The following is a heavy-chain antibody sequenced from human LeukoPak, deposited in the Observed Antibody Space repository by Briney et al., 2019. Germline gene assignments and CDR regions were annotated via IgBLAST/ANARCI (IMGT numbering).Heavy chain of an antibody. D-gene: IGHD3-22*01. CDR2: INTDGSST. CDR3: ATELGFISSSEQLCDY. CDR1: GFTFSSYW. Sequence: GGSLRLSCAASGFTFSSYWMHWVRQAPGKGLVWVSRINTDGSSTSYADSVKGRFTISRDNAKNTLYLQMNSLRAEDTAVYYCATELGFISSSEQLCDYWGQGTLVTVSS. J-gene: IGHJ4*02. V-gene: IGHV3-74*01.